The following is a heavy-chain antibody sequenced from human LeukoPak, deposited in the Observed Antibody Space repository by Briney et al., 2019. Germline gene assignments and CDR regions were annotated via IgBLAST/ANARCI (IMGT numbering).Heavy chain of an antibody. CDR2: MNTDGSST. CDR1: GFTFSSHW. CDR3: AREYCSGTSCYGYFDY. Sequence: GGSLRLSCAASGFTFSSHWMHWVRQVPGKGLVWVSRMNTDGSSTTYADSVKGRFTISRDTAKNSLSLQMNSLRAEDTAVYYCAREYCSGTSCYGYFDYWAREPWSPSPQ. V-gene: IGHV3-74*01. D-gene: IGHD2-2*01. J-gene: IGHJ4*02.